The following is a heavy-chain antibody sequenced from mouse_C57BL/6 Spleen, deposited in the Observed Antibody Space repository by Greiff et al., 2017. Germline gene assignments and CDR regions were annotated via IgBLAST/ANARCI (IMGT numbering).Heavy chain of an antibody. D-gene: IGHD2-4*01. J-gene: IGHJ4*01. CDR1: GFTFTDYY. CDR2: IRNKANGYTT. CDR3: ARIYYDYEGDYDMDY. Sequence: EVMLVESGGGLVQPGGSLSLSCAASGFTFTDYYMSWVRQPPGKALEWLGFIRNKANGYTTEYSASVKGRFTISRDNSQSILYLQMNALRAEDSATYYGARIYYDYEGDYDMDYWGQGTSGTVSS. V-gene: IGHV7-3*01.